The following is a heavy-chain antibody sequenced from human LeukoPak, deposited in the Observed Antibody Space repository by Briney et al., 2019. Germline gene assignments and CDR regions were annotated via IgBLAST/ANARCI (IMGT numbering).Heavy chain of an antibody. CDR2: IYYSGGT. V-gene: IGHV4-39*01. J-gene: IGHJ4*02. CDR3: ARRLXXTVTIDY. CDR1: GGSVSSSSYY. Sequence: SETLSLTCTVSGGSVSSSSYYWVWIRQPPGKGLEWIGNIYYSGGTYYNPSLKSRVTISVDTSKNQFSLKLTSVTAADTAIYHCARRLXXTVTIDYWGQGTLVTVSS. D-gene: IGHD4-17*01.